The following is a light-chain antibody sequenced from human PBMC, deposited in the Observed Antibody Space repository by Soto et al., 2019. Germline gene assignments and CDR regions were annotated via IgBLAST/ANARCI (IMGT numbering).Light chain of an antibody. J-gene: IGKJ3*01. CDR3: QQRSNCLT. V-gene: IGKV3-11*01. CDR1: QSVSSY. CDR2: DAP. Sequence: EIVLTQSPATLSLSPGERATLSCRASQSVSSYLAWYQQKPGQAPRLLIYDAPNRATGIPARFSGSGSGTDFTLTISSLEPEDFAVYYCQQRSNCLTFGPGTKVDIK.